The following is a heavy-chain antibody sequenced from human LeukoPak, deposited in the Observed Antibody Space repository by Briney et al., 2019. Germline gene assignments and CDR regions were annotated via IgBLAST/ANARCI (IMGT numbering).Heavy chain of an antibody. CDR3: ARVFSYYYDSSGYLN. Sequence: PGGSLRLSCAASGFTFSSYEMNWVRQAPGKGLEWVSYISSSGSTIYYADSVKGRFTISRDNAKNSLYLQMNSLRAEDTAVYYCARVFSYYYDSSGYLNWGQGTLVNVSA. V-gene: IGHV3-48*03. J-gene: IGHJ4*02. D-gene: IGHD3-22*01. CDR2: ISSSGSTI. CDR1: GFTFSSYE.